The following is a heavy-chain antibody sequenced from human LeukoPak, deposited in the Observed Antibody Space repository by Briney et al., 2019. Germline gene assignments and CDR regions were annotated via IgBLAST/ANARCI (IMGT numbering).Heavy chain of an antibody. CDR1: GGSFSGYY. Sequence: SETLSLTCAVYGGSFSGYYWSWIRQPPGKGLEWIGEINHSGSTNYNPSLKSRVTISVDTSKNQFPLKLSSVTAADTAVYYCARGQGAYNWFDPWGQGTLVTVSS. CDR3: ARGQGAYNWFDP. J-gene: IGHJ5*02. CDR2: INHSGST. V-gene: IGHV4-34*01.